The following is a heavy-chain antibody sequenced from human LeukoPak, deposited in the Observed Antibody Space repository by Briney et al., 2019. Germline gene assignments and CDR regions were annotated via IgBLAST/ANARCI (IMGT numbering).Heavy chain of an antibody. J-gene: IGHJ5*02. CDR1: GGSFSGYY. D-gene: IGHD2/OR15-2a*01. V-gene: IGHV4-34*01. CDR3: ARVRSTSWFDP. CDR2: INHSGST. Sequence: PSETLSLTCAVYGGSFSGYYWSWIRQPPGKGLEWIGEINHSGSTNYNPPLKSRVTISVDTSKNQFSLKLSSVTAADTAVYYCARVRSTSWFDPWGQGTLVTVSS.